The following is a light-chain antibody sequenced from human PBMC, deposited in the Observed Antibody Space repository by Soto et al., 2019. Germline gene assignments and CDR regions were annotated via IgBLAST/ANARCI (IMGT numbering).Light chain of an antibody. V-gene: IGLV1-51*02. Sequence: QSVLTQPPSVSAAPGQKVTISCSGSISNIGNFYLSWYQQLPRTAPKLLIYEDNKRPSGITDRFSGSKSGTSATLGITGLQTGDEADYYCGTWDDSLSVVVFGTGTKLTVL. CDR1: ISNIGNFY. J-gene: IGLJ1*01. CDR2: EDN. CDR3: GTWDDSLSVVV.